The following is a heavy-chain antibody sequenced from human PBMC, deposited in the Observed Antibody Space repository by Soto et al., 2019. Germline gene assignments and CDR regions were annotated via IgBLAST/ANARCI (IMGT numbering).Heavy chain of an antibody. Sequence: SETLSLTCNVSGGSISSGAYYWSWIRQHPGKGLEWIGYIYYSGSTYYNPSLKSRVTISVDTSKNQFSLKLSFVTAADTAVYYCARDVRDFGDYGTVDAYFDYWGQGTLVTVSS. J-gene: IGHJ4*02. D-gene: IGHD4-17*01. V-gene: IGHV4-31*03. CDR1: GGSISSGAYY. CDR3: ARDVRDFGDYGTVDAYFDY. CDR2: IYYSGST.